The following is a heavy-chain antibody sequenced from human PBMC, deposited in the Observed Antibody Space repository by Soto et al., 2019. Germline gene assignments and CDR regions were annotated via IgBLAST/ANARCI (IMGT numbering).Heavy chain of an antibody. V-gene: IGHV4-39*01. D-gene: IGHD2-15*01. J-gene: IGHJ4*02. CDR3: ARLPDRNGFYYFDY. CDR2: IYHSGLT. CDR1: GVSISTSPYY. Sequence: QLQLQESGPGLVKPSETLSLTCTVSGVSISTSPYYWGWIRQPPGKGLEWIGSIYHSGLTFYNPSVKSRITLSVDTSKSQFSLKLSSVTAADTAVYYCARLPDRNGFYYFDYWGLGTLVTVSS.